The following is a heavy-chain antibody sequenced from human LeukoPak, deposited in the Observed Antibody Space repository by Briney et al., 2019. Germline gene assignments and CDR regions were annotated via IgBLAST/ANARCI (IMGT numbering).Heavy chain of an antibody. J-gene: IGHJ6*03. CDR1: GGSISSGGYY. Sequence: SQTLSLTCTVSGGSISSGGYYWSWIRQHPGKGLEWIVYIYYSGSTYYNPSLKSRVTISVDTSKNQFSLKLSSVTAAYTAVYYCARDTTSYSGSYYYYMDVWGKGTTVTVSS. V-gene: IGHV4-31*03. CDR3: ARDTTSYSGSYYYYMDV. CDR2: IYYSGST. D-gene: IGHD1-26*01.